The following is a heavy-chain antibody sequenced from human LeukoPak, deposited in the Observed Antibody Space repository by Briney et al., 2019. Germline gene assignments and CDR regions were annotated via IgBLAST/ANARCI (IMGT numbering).Heavy chain of an antibody. J-gene: IGHJ3*02. CDR3: ARRSGSGRNPFHI. CDR1: GYTFTSYD. Sequence: GASVKVSCKASGYTFTSYDINWVRQATGQGLEWMGWMNPNSGNTGYAQKFQGRVTITRNTSISTAYMELSSLRYEDTAVYYCARRSGSGRNPFHIWGHGTLVTVSS. V-gene: IGHV1-8*03. CDR2: MNPNSGNT. D-gene: IGHD3-10*01.